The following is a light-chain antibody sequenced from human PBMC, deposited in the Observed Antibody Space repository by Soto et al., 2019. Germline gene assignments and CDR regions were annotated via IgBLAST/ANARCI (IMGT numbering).Light chain of an antibody. CDR3: QQYNSYSPT. CDR1: QSISTW. CDR2: KAS. Sequence: DIQMTQSPSTLSASVGDRVTITCRASQSISTWLAWYQQEPGKAPKLMIHKASSLQSGVPSRFSGSGSGTDCTLTISSLHPDDVATYYCQQYNSYSPTLGQGTKVDIK. J-gene: IGKJ1*01. V-gene: IGKV1-5*03.